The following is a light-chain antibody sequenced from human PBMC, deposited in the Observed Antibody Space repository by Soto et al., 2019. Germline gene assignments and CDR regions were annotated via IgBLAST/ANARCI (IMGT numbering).Light chain of an antibody. CDR1: SRDVGEENY. Sequence: QSVLTQPPSASGSPGQSVTITCSGTSRDVGEENYVSWYQQHPGKVPKLILYEVSKRPSGVPDRFSGSRSGNTASLTVSGLQADDEADYYCSSFAGSPVVFGGGTQLTVL. V-gene: IGLV2-8*01. CDR3: SSFAGSPVV. J-gene: IGLJ2*01. CDR2: EVS.